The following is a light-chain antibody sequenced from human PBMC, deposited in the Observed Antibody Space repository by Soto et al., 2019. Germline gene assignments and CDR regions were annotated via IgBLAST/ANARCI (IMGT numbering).Light chain of an antibody. Sequence: EIVMTQSPATLSVSPGEGVTLSCRASQFINTDLAWYQQKPGQSPRLLIYGASTRATGISARFSGSGSGTDFTLTISSLQSEDLALYYCRQHITWPLTFGGGTKVEIK. CDR1: QFINTD. CDR2: GAS. J-gene: IGKJ4*01. CDR3: RQHITWPLT. V-gene: IGKV3-15*01.